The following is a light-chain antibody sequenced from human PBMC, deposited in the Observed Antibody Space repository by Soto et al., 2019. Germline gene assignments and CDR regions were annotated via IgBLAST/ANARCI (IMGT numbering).Light chain of an antibody. CDR3: GSWDSSLSDYV. CDR1: SSNIGGNS. Sequence: QSGLRHPPSVCSAPGHEVTISCSGSSSNIGGNSVSWYQQLPGTAPKLLIYDDNKRPSGIPDRFSGSKSGTSATLGITGFQTGDEADYYCGSWDSSLSDYVFGTGTKVTVL. V-gene: IGLV1-51*01. CDR2: DDN. J-gene: IGLJ1*01.